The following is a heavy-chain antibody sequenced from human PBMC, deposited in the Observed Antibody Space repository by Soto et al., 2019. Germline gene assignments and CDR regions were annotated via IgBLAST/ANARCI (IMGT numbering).Heavy chain of an antibody. V-gene: IGHV2-5*02. CDR3: ARYSFGSGLYFFDY. Sequence: QITLEESGPTLVKPTQTLTLTCTFSGFSLSTSGVGVGWIRQPPGEALEWLTLIYWDDDKRYSPSLKTRLTITKDTSKNQVVLTMTNMDPVDTATYYCARYSFGSGLYFFDYWGQGTLVTVSS. D-gene: IGHD3-10*01. J-gene: IGHJ4*02. CDR2: IYWDDDK. CDR1: GFSLSTSGVG.